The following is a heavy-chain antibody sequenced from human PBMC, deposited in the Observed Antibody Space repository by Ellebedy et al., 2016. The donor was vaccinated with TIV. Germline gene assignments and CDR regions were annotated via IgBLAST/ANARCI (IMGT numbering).Heavy chain of an antibody. J-gene: IGHJ5*02. V-gene: IGHV3-11*04. CDR3: ARLGGVRGAGYWFDP. CDR2: IDSSGNAK. CDR1: GFTFSDWW. Sequence: GESLKISCVASGFTFSDWWMSWVRQAPGKGLEWISYIDSSGNAKIYAESVKGRFTISKDSAKNSLYLQMNSLRAEDTAVYYCARLGGVRGAGYWFDPWGQGTLVTVSS. D-gene: IGHD3-10*01.